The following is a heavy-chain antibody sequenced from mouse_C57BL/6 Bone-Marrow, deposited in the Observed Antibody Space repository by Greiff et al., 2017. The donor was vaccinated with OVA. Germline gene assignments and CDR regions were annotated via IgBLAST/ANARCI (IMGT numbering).Heavy chain of an antibody. D-gene: IGHD1-1*01. V-gene: IGHV1-80*01. Sequence: QVQLQQSGAELVKPGASVKISCKASGYAFSSYWMNWVKQRPGKGLEWIGQIYPGDGDTNYNGKFKGKATLTADKSSSTAYMQLSSLTSEDSAVYFCAREGLYYGSSLFAYWGQGTLVTVSA. CDR2: IYPGDGDT. J-gene: IGHJ3*01. CDR1: GYAFSSYW. CDR3: AREGLYYGSSLFAY.